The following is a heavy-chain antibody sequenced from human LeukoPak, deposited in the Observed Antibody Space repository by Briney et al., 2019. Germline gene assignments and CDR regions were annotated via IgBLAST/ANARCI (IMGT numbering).Heavy chain of an antibody. D-gene: IGHD6-19*01. V-gene: IGHV4-39*01. CDR2: IYYSGKT. CDR1: GGSTADTTYY. CDR3: ARHKQASSGWFISLDP. J-gene: IGHJ5*02. Sequence: SGTLSLTCTVSGGSTADTTYYWGWIRQSPGKGLEWIGRIYYSGKTYYNPSLTSRVTISVDTSKNQFSLTLTSVTAADTSLYYCARHKQASSGWFISLDPWGQGTLVIVSS.